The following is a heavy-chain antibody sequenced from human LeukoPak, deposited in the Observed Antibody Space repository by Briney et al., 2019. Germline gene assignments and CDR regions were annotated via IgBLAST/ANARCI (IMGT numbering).Heavy chain of an antibody. CDR3: AKRLTLGSSWHYFDY. CDR2: ISVSGNTI. V-gene: IGHV3-23*01. D-gene: IGHD6-13*01. J-gene: IGHJ4*02. Sequence: GGSLRLSCAASGFSFSSYAMSWVRQAPGKGLEWVATISVSGNTIYYADSVKGRFTISRDNSKNTLYLQMNSLRAEDTALYYCAKRLTLGSSWHYFDYWGQGTLVTVSS. CDR1: GFSFSSYA.